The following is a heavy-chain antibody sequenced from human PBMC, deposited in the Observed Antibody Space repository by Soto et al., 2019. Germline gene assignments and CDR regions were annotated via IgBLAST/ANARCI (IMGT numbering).Heavy chain of an antibody. CDR3: ATLGGVVVTAIPERTGNFDY. Sequence: ASVKVSCKASGYTFTSYDMHWVRQAPGQGLEWMGIINPSGGSTSYAQKFQGRVTMTRDTSTSTVYMELSSLRSEDTAVYYCATLGGVVVTAIPERTGNFDYWGQGTLVTVSS. CDR1: GYTFTSYD. CDR2: INPSGGST. J-gene: IGHJ4*02. V-gene: IGHV1-46*01. D-gene: IGHD2-21*02.